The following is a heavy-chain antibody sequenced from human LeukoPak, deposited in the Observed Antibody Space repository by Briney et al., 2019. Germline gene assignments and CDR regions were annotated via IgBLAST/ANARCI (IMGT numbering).Heavy chain of an antibody. J-gene: IGHJ5*02. D-gene: IGHD3-3*01. CDR1: GGTFSSYA. V-gene: IGHV1-69*05. CDR3: ARESRIQRVWSGYPRGFDP. Sequence: SVKVSCKASGGTFSSYAISWVRQAPGQGLEWMGGIIPIFGTANYAQKFQGRVTTTTDESTSTAYMELSSLRSEDTAVYYCARESRIQRVWSGYPRGFDPWGQGTLVTVSS. CDR2: IIPIFGTA.